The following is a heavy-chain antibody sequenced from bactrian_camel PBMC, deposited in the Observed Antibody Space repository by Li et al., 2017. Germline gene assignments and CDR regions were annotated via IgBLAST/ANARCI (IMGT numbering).Heavy chain of an antibody. D-gene: IGHD3*01. Sequence: HVQLVESGGGSVQARGSLRLSCAISEYTYTGDWMAWFRQAPGKEREGVANIYTFTGSTFYADSVKGRFTISRDNIHTLYLQMHSLKPEDTSLYYCAARNDYYCYSTALRRTNYNYWARGPRSPSP. J-gene: IGHJ4*01. V-gene: IGHV3S1*01. CDR1: EYTYTGDW. CDR2: IYTFTGST.